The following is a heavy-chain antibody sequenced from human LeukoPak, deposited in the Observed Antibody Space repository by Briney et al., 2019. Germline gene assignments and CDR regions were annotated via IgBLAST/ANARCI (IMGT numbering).Heavy chain of an antibody. D-gene: IGHD4-17*01. CDR1: GFTFSSYA. CDR3: VKASMTTVTRLFDY. CDR2: ISSNGGST. V-gene: IGHV3-64D*06. J-gene: IGHJ4*02. Sequence: GVSLRLSCSASGFTFSSYAMHWVRQAPGKGLEYVPAISSNGGSTYYADSVKGRFTISRDNSKNTLYLQMSSLRAEDTAVYYCVKASMTTVTRLFDYWGQGTLVIVSS.